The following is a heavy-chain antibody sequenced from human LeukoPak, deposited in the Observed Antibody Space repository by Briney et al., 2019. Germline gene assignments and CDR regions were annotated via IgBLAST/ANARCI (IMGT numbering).Heavy chain of an antibody. J-gene: IGHJ3*02. V-gene: IGHV3-23*01. CDR1: GFTFTNYA. CDR3: AKDFMVRGVIGSAFDI. Sequence: GGSLRLSCAASGFTFTNYAMTWVRQAPGKGLEWVSAIGRSDGSTYYADSVKGRFTISRDNSKNTLYSQMNSLRAEDTAVYYCAKDFMVRGVIGSAFDIWGQGTMVTVSS. D-gene: IGHD3-10*01. CDR2: IGRSDGST.